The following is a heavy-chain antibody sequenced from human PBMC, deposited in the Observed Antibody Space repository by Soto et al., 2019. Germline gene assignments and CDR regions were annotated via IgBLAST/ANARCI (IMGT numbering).Heavy chain of an antibody. Sequence: PASGFTFSSYWMSWVRQAPGKGLEWVANIKEDGSERYYVDSVKGRFTISRDNAKNSLYLQMNSLRAEDTAVYYCARATGADKEDYWGQGTLVTVSS. V-gene: IGHV3-7*04. CDR1: GFTFSSYW. D-gene: IGHD3-10*01. J-gene: IGHJ4*02. CDR3: ARATGADKEDY. CDR2: IKEDGSER.